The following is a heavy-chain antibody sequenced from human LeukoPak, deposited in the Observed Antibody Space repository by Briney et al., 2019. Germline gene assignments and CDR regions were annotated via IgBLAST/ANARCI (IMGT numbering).Heavy chain of an antibody. V-gene: IGHV3-23*01. D-gene: IGHD6-6*01. Sequence: LSGGSLRLSCAASGFTFSSYAMSWVRQAPGKGLEWVSAISGSGGSTYYADSVKGRFTISRDNSKNTLYLQMNSLRAEDTAVYYCATRGGAARVVYWGQGTLVTVSS. CDR2: ISGSGGST. CDR1: GFTFSSYA. CDR3: ATRGGAARVVY. J-gene: IGHJ4*02.